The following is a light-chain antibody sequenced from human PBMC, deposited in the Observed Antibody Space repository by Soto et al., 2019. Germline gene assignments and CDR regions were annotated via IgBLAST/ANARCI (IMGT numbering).Light chain of an antibody. CDR1: QSVSSY. CDR3: QQYGSSPTWT. CDR2: GAS. V-gene: IGKV3-20*01. Sequence: EIVLTQSPGTLYLSPGERATLSCRASQSVSSYLAWYQQKPGQAPRLPIYGASSRATGIPDRFSGSGSGTDFTLTISRLEPEDFAVYYCQQYGSSPTWTFGQGTKVDIK. J-gene: IGKJ1*01.